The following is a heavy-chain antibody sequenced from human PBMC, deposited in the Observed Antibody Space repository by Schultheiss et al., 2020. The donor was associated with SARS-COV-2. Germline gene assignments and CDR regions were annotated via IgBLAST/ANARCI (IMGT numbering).Heavy chain of an antibody. CDR3: ARPVGTYERGAFDI. Sequence: SQTLSLTCTVSGGSISSGGYYWSWIRQPAGKGLEWIGRIYTSGSTNYNPSLKSRVTISVDTSKNQFSLKLSSVTAADTAVYYCARPVGTYERGAFDIWGQGTMVTVSS. V-gene: IGHV4-61*02. CDR2: IYTSGST. CDR1: GGSISSGGYY. D-gene: IGHD1-26*01. J-gene: IGHJ3*02.